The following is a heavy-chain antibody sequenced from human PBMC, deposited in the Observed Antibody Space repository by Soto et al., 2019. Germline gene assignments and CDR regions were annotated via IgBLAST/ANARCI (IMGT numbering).Heavy chain of an antibody. D-gene: IGHD6-13*01. CDR2: INSDGSDT. V-gene: IGHV3-74*01. CDR3: ARLDSSSWAFDY. CDR1: GFTFSSYW. Sequence: GGSLRLSCAASGFTFSSYWMNWVRQGPGKGLVWVSRINSDGSDTSYADSVKGRFTISRDNAKNTLYLQMNSLRAEDTAVYYCARLDSSSWAFDYWGQGTLVTVS. J-gene: IGHJ4*02.